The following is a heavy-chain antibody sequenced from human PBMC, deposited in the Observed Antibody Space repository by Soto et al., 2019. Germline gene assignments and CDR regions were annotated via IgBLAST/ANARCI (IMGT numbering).Heavy chain of an antibody. CDR1: GSSISSSNW. V-gene: IGHV4-4*01. Sequence: QVQLQESGPGRVKPSGTLSLTCAVSGSSISSSNWWSWVRQSPGKGLEWIEEIYHSGSTTYNPSLKSRLSMPLDSSKNQFSLRLSSLTVPDTAGECYARDSTGGCSSLDDWGQGTLVTVSS. CDR2: IYHSGST. CDR3: ARDSTGGCSSLDD. J-gene: IGHJ4*02. D-gene: IGHD6-19*01.